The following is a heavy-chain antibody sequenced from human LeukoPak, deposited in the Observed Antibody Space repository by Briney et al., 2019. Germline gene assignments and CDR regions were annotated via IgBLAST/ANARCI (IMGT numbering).Heavy chain of an antibody. CDR3: AREEDGYNPFDY. Sequence: GGSLRLSCAASGFTFSSYAMHWVRQAPGKGLEWVAVISYDGSNKYYADSVKGRFTISRDNSENTLYLQMNSLRAEDTAVYYCAREEDGYNPFDYWGQGTLVTVSS. D-gene: IGHD5-24*01. J-gene: IGHJ4*02. CDR2: ISYDGSNK. CDR1: GFTFSSYA. V-gene: IGHV3-30-3*01.